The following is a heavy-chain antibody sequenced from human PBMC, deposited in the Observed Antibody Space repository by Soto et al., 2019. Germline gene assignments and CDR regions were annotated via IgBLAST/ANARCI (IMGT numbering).Heavy chain of an antibody. CDR1: GGSIRSYY. Sequence: NPSETPSLTCTVSGGSIRSYYWSWIRQPPGKGLEWIGYIYSSGSTNYNPSLKSRVTISVDTSKNQFSLKLSSVTAADTAVYYCARGSGWYYYWGQGTLVTVSS. D-gene: IGHD6-19*01. CDR2: IYSSGST. J-gene: IGHJ4*02. V-gene: IGHV4-4*08. CDR3: ARGSGWYYY.